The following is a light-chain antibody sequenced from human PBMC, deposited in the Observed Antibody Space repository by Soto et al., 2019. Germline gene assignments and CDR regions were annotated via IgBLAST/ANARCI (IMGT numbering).Light chain of an antibody. V-gene: IGKV3-11*01. CDR3: QQRSNWPLT. CDR2: DAS. J-gene: IGKJ4*01. Sequence: EIVLTQSPATLSLSPGESATLSCRASQSVSSDLAWYQQKPGQAPRLLIYDASKRATGIPARFSGSGSGTDFTLTISSLEPEDFAVYHCQQRSNWPLTFGGGTKVEIK. CDR1: QSVSSD.